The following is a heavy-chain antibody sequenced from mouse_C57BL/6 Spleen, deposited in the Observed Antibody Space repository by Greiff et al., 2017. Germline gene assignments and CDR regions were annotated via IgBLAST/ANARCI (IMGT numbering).Heavy chain of an antibody. CDR2: IDPEDGDT. J-gene: IGHJ3*01. CDR3: TTSYYGSSYGWFAY. CDR1: GFNIKDYY. V-gene: IGHV14-1*01. Sequence: VQLQQSGAELVRPGASVKLSCTASGFNIKDYYMHWVKQRPEQGLEWIGRIDPEDGDTEYAPKFQGKATMTADTSSNTAYLQLRSLTSEDTAVYYCTTSYYGSSYGWFAYWGQGTLVTVSA. D-gene: IGHD1-1*01.